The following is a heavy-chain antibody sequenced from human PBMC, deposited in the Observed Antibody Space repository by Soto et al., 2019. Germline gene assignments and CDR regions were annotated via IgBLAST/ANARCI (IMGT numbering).Heavy chain of an antibody. Sequence: TGGSLRLSCAASGFTFSSYGMHWVRQAPGKGLEWVAVIWYDGSNKYYADSVKGRFTISRDNSKNTLYLQMNSLRAEDTAVYYCARRGGEYQLLSDYGRAVWGQGTRVPVS. D-gene: IGHD2-2*01. V-gene: IGHV3-33*01. CDR1: GFTFSSYG. CDR2: IWYDGSNK. CDR3: ARRGGEYQLLSDYGRAV. J-gene: IGHJ6*02.